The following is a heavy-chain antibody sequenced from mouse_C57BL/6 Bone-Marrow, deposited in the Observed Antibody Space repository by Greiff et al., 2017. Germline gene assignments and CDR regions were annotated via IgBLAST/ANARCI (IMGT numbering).Heavy chain of an antibody. D-gene: IGHD4-1*01. Sequence: EVKLVESGEGLVKPGGSLKLSCAASGFTFSSYAMSWVRQTPETRLAWVAYISSGGDYIYYADPVTGRFPISRDTARNTLYLQMSRLKSEDTAMYYCTRERGRGWVADWGQGTLVTVSA. CDR3: TRERGRGWVAD. CDR2: ISSGGDYI. CDR1: GFTFSSYA. V-gene: IGHV5-9-1*02. J-gene: IGHJ3*01.